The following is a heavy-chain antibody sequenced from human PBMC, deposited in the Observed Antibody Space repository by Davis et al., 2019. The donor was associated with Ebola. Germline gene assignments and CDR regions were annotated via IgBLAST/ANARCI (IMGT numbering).Heavy chain of an antibody. V-gene: IGHV3-7*03. J-gene: IGHJ6*02. Sequence: GESLKISCAASGLIFNNYWMSWIRQAPGKGPEWVAIIKEDGGEKYYVDSVKGRFTISRDNAKNSLFLQMDSLRDEDTALYYCASGDGRGRSYDMDVWGQGTTVTVS. CDR1: GLIFNNYW. CDR2: IKEDGGEK. CDR3: ASGDGRGRSYDMDV. D-gene: IGHD3/OR15-3a*01.